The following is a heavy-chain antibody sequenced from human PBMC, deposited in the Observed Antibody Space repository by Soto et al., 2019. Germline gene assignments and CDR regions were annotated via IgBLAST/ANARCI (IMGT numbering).Heavy chain of an antibody. D-gene: IGHD5-12*01. Sequence: SETLSLTCTVSGGSISSGDYYWSWIRQPPGKGLEWIGYIYYSGSTYYHPSLQSRVTISVDTSKNQFSLKLSSVTAADTAVYYCASDGGGYVRPGYQYCLVVWGQGTMVTVSS. V-gene: IGHV4-30-4*01. CDR1: GGSISSGDYY. CDR3: ASDGGGYVRPGYQYCLVV. CDR2: IYYSGST. J-gene: IGHJ6*02.